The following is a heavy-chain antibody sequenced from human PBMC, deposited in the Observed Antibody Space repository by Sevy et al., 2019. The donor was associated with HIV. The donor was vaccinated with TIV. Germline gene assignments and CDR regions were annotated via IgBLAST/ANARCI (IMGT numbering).Heavy chain of an antibody. CDR3: ARDGYYDSSGYYFGVGAFDI. CDR2: INPNSGGT. D-gene: IGHD3-22*01. J-gene: IGHJ3*02. V-gene: IGHV1-2*02. CDR1: GYTFTGYY. Sequence: SVKVSCKASGYTFTGYYMHWVRQAPGQGLEWMGWINPNSGGTNYAQKFQGRVTMTRDTSISTAYMELSRLRSDDTAVYYCARDGYYDSSGYYFGVGAFDIWGQGTMVTVSS.